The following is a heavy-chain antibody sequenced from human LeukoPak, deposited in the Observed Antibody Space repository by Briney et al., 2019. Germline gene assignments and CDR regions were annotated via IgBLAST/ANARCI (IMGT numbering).Heavy chain of an antibody. Sequence: GGSLRLSCLASGITFSSYWMSWVRQAPGKGLEWVANIKRDGSEKNYVDSVKGRFTISRDNAKNSLYLQMNSLGAEDTAVYYCTTVRYRSGFDPWGQGTLVTVSS. V-gene: IGHV3-7*02. CDR3: TTVRYRSGFDP. D-gene: IGHD5-18*01. J-gene: IGHJ5*02. CDR2: IKRDGSEK. CDR1: GITFSSYW.